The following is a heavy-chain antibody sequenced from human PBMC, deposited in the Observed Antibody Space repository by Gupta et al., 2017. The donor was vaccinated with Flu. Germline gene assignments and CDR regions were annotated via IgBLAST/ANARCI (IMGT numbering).Heavy chain of an antibody. Sequence: YAMHWVRQTPGKGLEWVACVNGNSGSITYAESVRGRFAISRDNARNSVYLQMSSLRPEDTAFYYCAKAARPFSWRGDAFDIWGQGTMVSVSS. CDR2: VNGNSGSI. CDR3: AKAARPFSWRGDAFDI. D-gene: IGHD3-3*01. J-gene: IGHJ3*02. CDR1: YA. V-gene: IGHV3-9*01.